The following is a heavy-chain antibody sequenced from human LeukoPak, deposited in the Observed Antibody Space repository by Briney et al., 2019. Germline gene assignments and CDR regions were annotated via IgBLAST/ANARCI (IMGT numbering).Heavy chain of an antibody. J-gene: IGHJ4*02. V-gene: IGHV3-30*01. Sequence: GGSLRLSCAASGFTFSSYAMHWVRQAPGKGLEWVAVISYDGSNKYYADSVKGRFTISRDNSKNTLYLQMNSLRAEDTAVYYCARDVSTRAARYDYWGQGTLVTVSS. CDR2: ISYDGSNK. CDR3: ARDVSTRAARYDY. CDR1: GFTFSSYA. D-gene: IGHD6-6*01.